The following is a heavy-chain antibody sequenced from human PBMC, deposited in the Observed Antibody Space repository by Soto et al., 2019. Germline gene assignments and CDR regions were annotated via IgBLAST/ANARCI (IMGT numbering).Heavy chain of an antibody. D-gene: IGHD6-19*01. J-gene: IGHJ6*02. Sequence: PSETLSLTCAVYGGSFSGYYWSWIRQPPGKGLEWIGEINHSGSTNYNPSLKSRVTISVDTSKNQFSLKLSSVTAADTAVYYCARKRYSSGWYDYYYYYGMDVWGQGXTVTVYS. CDR3: ARKRYSSGWYDYYYYYGMDV. V-gene: IGHV4-34*01. CDR2: INHSGST. CDR1: GGSFSGYY.